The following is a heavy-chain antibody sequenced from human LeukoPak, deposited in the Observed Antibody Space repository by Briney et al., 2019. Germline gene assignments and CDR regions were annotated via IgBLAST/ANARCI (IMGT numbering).Heavy chain of an antibody. J-gene: IGHJ4*02. CDR1: GFTFSSYA. V-gene: IGHV3-30*04. CDR3: ARAPGYSLEEWYFDY. D-gene: IGHD5-18*01. CDR2: ISYDGSNK. Sequence: GGSLRLSCAASGFTFSSYAMHWVRQAPGKGLEWVAVISYDGSNKYYADSVKGRFTISRDNPKNTLYLQMNSLRAEDTAVYYCARAPGYSLEEWYFDYWGQGTLVTVSS.